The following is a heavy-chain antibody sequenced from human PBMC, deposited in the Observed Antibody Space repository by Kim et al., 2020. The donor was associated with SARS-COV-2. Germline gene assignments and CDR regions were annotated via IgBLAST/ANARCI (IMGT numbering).Heavy chain of an antibody. CDR2: IIPIFGVP. V-gene: IGHV1-69*13. CDR1: GGTFSTHG. Sequence: SVKVSCKASGGTFSTHGISWVRQAPGQGLEWMGTIIPIFGVPHYAQKFQGRVTITADESTTTAYMEFSSLTSEDTAKYYSARDSPRYNWNHHLDYWGQGTLLTVSS. D-gene: IGHD1-20*01. J-gene: IGHJ4*02. CDR3: ARDSPRYNWNHHLDY.